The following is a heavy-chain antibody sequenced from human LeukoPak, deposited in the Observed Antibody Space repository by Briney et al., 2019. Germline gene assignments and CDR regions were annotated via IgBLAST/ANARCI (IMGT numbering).Heavy chain of an antibody. CDR2: IYYSGST. CDR3: ARAQSNQMATKI. CDR1: GGSISSSRYY. J-gene: IGHJ4*02. V-gene: IGHV4-39*07. D-gene: IGHD5-24*01. Sequence: SETLSLTCTVSGGSISSSRYYWGWIRQPPGRGLEWIGSIYYSGSTYYNPSLKSRVTISVDTSKDQFSLKVSSVTAADTAVYYCARAQSNQMATKIWGQGTLVTVSS.